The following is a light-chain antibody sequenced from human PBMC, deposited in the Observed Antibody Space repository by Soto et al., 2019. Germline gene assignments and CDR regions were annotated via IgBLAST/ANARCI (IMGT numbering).Light chain of an antibody. J-gene: IGKJ3*01. CDR1: QSVGRN. CDR3: QEYSRWPLFT. Sequence: EIVVTQSPGILSVSPGDRATLSCRASQSVGRNLAWYQQKPGQAPPLLIYAASTRATGLPARFSGSGSGTAFILTISSLQSEDFAVYYCQEYSRWPLFTFGPGTRVDIK. CDR2: AAS. V-gene: IGKV3-15*01.